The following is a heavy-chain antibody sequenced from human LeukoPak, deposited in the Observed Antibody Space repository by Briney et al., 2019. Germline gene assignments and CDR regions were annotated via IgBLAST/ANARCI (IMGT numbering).Heavy chain of an antibody. CDR3: ARLDYGVFFDY. Sequence: SVKVSCKASGGTFSSYTTSWVRQAPGQGLEWMGRIIPILGIANYAQKFQGRVTITADKSTSTAYMELSSLRSEDTAVYYCARLDYGVFFDYWGQGTLVTVSS. D-gene: IGHD4-17*01. J-gene: IGHJ4*02. CDR1: GGTFSSYT. V-gene: IGHV1-69*02. CDR2: IIPILGIA.